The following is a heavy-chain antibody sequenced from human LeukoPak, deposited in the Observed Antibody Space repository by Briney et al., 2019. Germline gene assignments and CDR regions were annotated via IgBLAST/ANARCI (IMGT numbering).Heavy chain of an antibody. V-gene: IGHV3-33*01. J-gene: IGHJ2*01. CDR2: IWYDGSNK. CDR1: GFTFSNSG. D-gene: IGHD6-6*01. Sequence: GRSLRLSCAASGFTFSNSGMHWVRQAPGKGLEWVAIIWYDGSNKYYTDSVKGRFSISRDNSKNTLYLQMNSLRAEDTAVYYCARDRGTTSSSGWYFDPWGQGTLVTVSS. CDR3: ARDRGTTSSSGWYFDP.